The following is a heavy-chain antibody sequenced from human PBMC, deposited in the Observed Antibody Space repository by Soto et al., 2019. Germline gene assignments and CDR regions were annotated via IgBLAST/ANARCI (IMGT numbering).Heavy chain of an antibody. CDR2: MNSNSGDT. D-gene: IGHD3-3*01. J-gene: IGHJ5*02. Sequence: QVQLVQSGAEVPKPGASVKVSCKASGYTFTTYDINWVRQATGQGLEWMGWMNSNSGDTGYAEKFQGRVTMTRNTAINTSDMELNSLTSEDTAVYFCASGRDYAFWSGLNWFDPWGQGTLVTVSS. V-gene: IGHV1-8*01. CDR3: ASGRDYAFWSGLNWFDP. CDR1: GYTFTTYD.